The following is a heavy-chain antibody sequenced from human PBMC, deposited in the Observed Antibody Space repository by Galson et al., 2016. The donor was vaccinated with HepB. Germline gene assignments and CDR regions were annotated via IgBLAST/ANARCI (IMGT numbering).Heavy chain of an antibody. D-gene: IGHD2-15*01. V-gene: IGHV4-39*02. Sequence: SETLSLTCSVSGDSISTSSYYWGWIRQPPGMGLEWIGSIFSSGNTYYNPSLKSRLTISVDTSKNHFSLKLSTVTAADTAVYFCARDSVDWGVVPATGGWFDPWGRGTLVIVSS. J-gene: IGHJ5*02. CDR2: IFSSGNT. CDR1: GDSISTSSYY. CDR3: ARDSVDWGVVPATGGWFDP.